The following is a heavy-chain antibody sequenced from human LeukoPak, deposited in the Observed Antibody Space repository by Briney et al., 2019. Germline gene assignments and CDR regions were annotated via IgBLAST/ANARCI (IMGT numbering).Heavy chain of an antibody. V-gene: IGHV3-74*01. J-gene: IGHJ4*02. CDR3: ARASYYDFWSGYYFDY. CDR1: GFTFSSYW. D-gene: IGHD3-3*01. CDR2: INSDGSST. Sequence: GGSLRLSCAASGFTFSSYWMHWVRHAPGKGLVWVSRINSDGSSTSYADSVKGRFTISRDNAKNTLYLQMNSLRAEDTAVYYCARASYYDFWSGYYFDYWGQGTLVTVSA.